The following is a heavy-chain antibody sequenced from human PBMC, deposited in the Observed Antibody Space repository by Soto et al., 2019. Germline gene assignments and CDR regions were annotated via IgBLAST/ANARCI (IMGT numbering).Heavy chain of an antibody. CDR1: GYTFTSYG. V-gene: IGHV1-3*01. Sequence: ASVKVSWKASGYTFTSYGIHWVRQAPGQRLEWMGWINAANGDTKYSPKFQGRVTITRDTSASTAYMELSSLRSEDTAVYYCVRRHVSATGIDWFDPWGQGTLVTVSS. CDR2: INAANGDT. J-gene: IGHJ5*02. D-gene: IGHD6-13*01. CDR3: VRRHVSATGIDWFDP.